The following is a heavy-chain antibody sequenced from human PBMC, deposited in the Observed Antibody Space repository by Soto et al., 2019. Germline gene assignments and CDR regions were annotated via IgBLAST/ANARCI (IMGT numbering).Heavy chain of an antibody. CDR3: ARFRVDGAPVP. Sequence: ELQLVQSGGGLVQPGGSLRLSCAASGFAFSNYWMHWVRQAPGKGLVWVSRINGDGSSTSYADSVRGRFTISRDNAENALYLQMNSLRPEDTALYYCARFRVDGAPVPWGQGTLVTVSS. J-gene: IGHJ5*02. CDR2: INGDGSST. CDR1: GFAFSNYW. V-gene: IGHV3-74*01. D-gene: IGHD4-17*01.